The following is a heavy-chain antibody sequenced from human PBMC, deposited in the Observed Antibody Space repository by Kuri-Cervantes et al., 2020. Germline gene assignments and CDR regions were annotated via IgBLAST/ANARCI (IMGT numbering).Heavy chain of an antibody. CDR1: DGSISSYY. V-gene: IGHV4-4*07. Sequence: LRLSRTVSDGSISSYYWSWIRQPAGKGLEWIGRIYTSGSTNYNPSLKSRVTISVDTSKNQFSLKLSSVTAADTAVYYCARHVEGHNYDFWSGPISWFDPWGQGSLVTVSS. J-gene: IGHJ5*02. CDR3: ARHVEGHNYDFWSGPISWFDP. CDR2: IYTSGST. D-gene: IGHD3-3*01.